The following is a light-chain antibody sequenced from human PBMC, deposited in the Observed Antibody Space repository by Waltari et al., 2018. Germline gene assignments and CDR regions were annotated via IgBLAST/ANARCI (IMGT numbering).Light chain of an antibody. CDR2: SNN. CDR1: SSNIGSNT. Sequence: QSVLTQPPSASGTPGQRVPISCSGSSSNIGSNTVNWYQQLPGTAPKLLIYSNNQRPSGVPDRFSGSKSGTSASLAISGLQSEDEADYYCAAWDDSLNGYNVFGSGTKVTVL. J-gene: IGLJ6*01. V-gene: IGLV1-44*01. CDR3: AAWDDSLNGYNV.